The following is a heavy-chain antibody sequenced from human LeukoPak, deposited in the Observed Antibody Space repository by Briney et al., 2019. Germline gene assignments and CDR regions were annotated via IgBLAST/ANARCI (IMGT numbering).Heavy chain of an antibody. CDR3: ARGGEGDFDY. CDR2: IKQDGSEK. Sequence: GGSLRLSCTTSGFTFLAYWMGWVRQAPGKGLEWVANIKQDGSEKYYVDSVRGRFTISRDNAKNSLYLQMNSLRAEDTAVYYCARGGEGDFDYWGQGTLVTVSS. CDR1: GFTFLAYW. J-gene: IGHJ4*02. D-gene: IGHD3-16*01. V-gene: IGHV3-7*01.